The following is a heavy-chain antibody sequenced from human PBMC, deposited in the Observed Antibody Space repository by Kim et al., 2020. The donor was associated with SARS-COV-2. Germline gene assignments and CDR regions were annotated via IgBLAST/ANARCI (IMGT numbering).Heavy chain of an antibody. D-gene: IGHD4-17*01. V-gene: IGHV3-23*01. Sequence: DSGKGRFTISRDNSKSTIYLQMNSLRADDTGIYYCAKVRGTVTSSDAFDFWGQGTMVTVSS. J-gene: IGHJ3*01. CDR3: AKVRGTVTSSDAFDF.